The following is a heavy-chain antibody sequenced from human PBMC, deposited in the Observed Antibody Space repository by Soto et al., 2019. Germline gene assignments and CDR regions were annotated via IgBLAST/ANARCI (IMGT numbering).Heavy chain of an antibody. Sequence: EVQLVESGGGLIHPGGSLRLSCAASGLTVSGNYMGWVRQAPGKGLEWVSGIYSDGSTIYADSVKGRFTIFRDNSKNTLYLQMNSLRAEDTAVYHCARASSRWGSEAAYWGQGNLVTVSS. V-gene: IGHV3-53*01. CDR3: ARASSRWGSEAAY. CDR2: IYSDGST. D-gene: IGHD7-27*01. CDR1: GLTVSGNY. J-gene: IGHJ4*02.